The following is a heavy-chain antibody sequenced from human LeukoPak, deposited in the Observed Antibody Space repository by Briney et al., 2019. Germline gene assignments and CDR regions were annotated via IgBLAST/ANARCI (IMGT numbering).Heavy chain of an antibody. D-gene: IGHD5-18*01. V-gene: IGHV3-74*01. CDR3: ARDGYSFGHDFDY. CDR2: IKGDGSST. Sequence: GRSLRLSCAAPGFTFSSYWMHWVRQTPGKGLVWVSRIKGDGSSTSYADSVKGRFTISRDNAKNTLYLQMNSLRAEDTAVYYCARDGYSFGHDFDYWGQGTLVTVSS. J-gene: IGHJ4*02. CDR1: GFTFSSYW.